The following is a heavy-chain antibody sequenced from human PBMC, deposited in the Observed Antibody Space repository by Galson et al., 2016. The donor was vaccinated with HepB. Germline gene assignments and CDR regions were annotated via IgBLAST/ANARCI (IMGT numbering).Heavy chain of an antibody. Sequence: VRQAPGQGLEWMGWINPNSGGTNYAQKFQGRVTMTRDTSISTAYMEMRRLRSDDTAVYYCAREVKWGGLIVEESEAMGYWGLGTLVTVSS. V-gene: IGHV1-2*02. CDR2: INPNSGGT. CDR3: AREVKWGGLIVEESEAMGY. J-gene: IGHJ4*02. D-gene: IGHD2-8*01.